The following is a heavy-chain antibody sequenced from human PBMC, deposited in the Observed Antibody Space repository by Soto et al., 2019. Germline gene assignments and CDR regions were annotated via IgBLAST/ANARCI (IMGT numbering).Heavy chain of an antibody. CDR3: ARGKAVAKYNWFDP. J-gene: IGHJ5*02. D-gene: IGHD6-19*01. CDR1: GGPFSGYY. CDR2: INHSGST. V-gene: IGHV4-34*01. Sequence: SETLSLTCAVYGGPFSGYYWSWIRQPPGKGLEWIGEINHSGSTNYNPSLKSRVTISVDTSKNQFSLKLSSVTAADTAVYYCARGKAVAKYNWFDPWGQGTLVTVSS.